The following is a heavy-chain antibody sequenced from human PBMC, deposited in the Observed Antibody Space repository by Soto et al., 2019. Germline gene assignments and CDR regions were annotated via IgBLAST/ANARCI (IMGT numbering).Heavy chain of an antibody. D-gene: IGHD6-19*01. CDR2: ISYDGSNK. J-gene: IGHJ4*02. CDR1: GFTFSSYG. V-gene: IGHV3-30*18. Sequence: QVQLVESGGGVVQPGRSLRLSCAASGFTFSSYGMHWVRQAPGKGLEWVAVISYDGSNKYYADSVKGRFTISRDNSKNTLYLQMNSLRAEDTAVYYCAKDAGIFDILAVAGTTLDYWCQGTLVTVSS. CDR3: AKDAGIFDILAVAGTTLDY.